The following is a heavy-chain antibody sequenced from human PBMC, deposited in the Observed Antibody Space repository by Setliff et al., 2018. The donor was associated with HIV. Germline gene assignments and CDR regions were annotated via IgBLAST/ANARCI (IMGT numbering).Heavy chain of an antibody. J-gene: IGHJ3*02. V-gene: IGHV4-34*01. Sequence: SETLSLTCAVYGGSFSGYHWSWIRQPPGKGLEWIGDINNSGSTSYNPSLKGRVTISLDTSKNQFSLNLVSVTATDTAVYYCARRPDGSDIWGQGTVVTVSS. CDR3: ARRPDGSDI. CDR2: INNSGST. CDR1: GGSFSGYH.